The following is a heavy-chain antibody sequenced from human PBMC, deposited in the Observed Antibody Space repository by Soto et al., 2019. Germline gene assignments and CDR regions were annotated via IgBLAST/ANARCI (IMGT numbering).Heavy chain of an antibody. CDR3: ASAPTVVFCQTFYVAGEVAGFDI. D-gene: IGHD2-15*01. J-gene: IGHJ3*02. CDR2: ISISGGST. Sequence: EVQLLESGGGLVQPGGSLRLSCAASGFTFSSYAMNWVRQAPGKGLEWVSGISISGGSTNYADSVKGRFTIYSDTPKNTVYQQMDGLGVEDTALYFSASAPTVVFCQTFYVAGEVAGFDIRGEGAMVTVSS. V-gene: IGHV3-23*01. CDR1: GFTFSSYA.